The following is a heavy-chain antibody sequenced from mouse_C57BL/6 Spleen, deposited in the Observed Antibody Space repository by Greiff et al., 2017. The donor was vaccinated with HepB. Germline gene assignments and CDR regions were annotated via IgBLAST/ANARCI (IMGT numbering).Heavy chain of an antibody. CDR3: ARVLHYYGSHYYAMDY. V-gene: IGHV1-69*01. CDR1: GYTFTSYW. J-gene: IGHJ4*01. D-gene: IGHD1-1*01. Sequence: QVQLQQSGAELVMPGASVKLSCKASGYTFTSYWMHWVKQRPGQGLEWIGEIDPSDSYTNYNQKFKGKSTLTVDKSSSTAYMQLSSLTSEDSAVYYCARVLHYYGSHYYAMDYWGQGTSVTVSS. CDR2: IDPSDSYT.